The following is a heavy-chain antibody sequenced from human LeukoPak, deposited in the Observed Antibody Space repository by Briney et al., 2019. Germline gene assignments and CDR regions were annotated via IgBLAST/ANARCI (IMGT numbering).Heavy chain of an antibody. CDR2: ISQSSTYI. CDR1: GFTFDTYN. J-gene: IGHJ5*02. D-gene: IGHD2-21*02. CDR3: AREVSYCAGDSSPA. Sequence: GGSLRLSCAASGFTFDTYNMNWVRQAPGKGLEWVSSISQSSTYIYYADSVRGRFTISRDNSKNSLFLQMTSLRVEDTAVYFCAREVSYCAGDSSPAWGQGTLVTVSS. V-gene: IGHV3-21*01.